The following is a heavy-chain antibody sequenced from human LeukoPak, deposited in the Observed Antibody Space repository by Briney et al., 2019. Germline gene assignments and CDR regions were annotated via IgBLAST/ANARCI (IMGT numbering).Heavy chain of an antibody. Sequence: GGSLRLSCAASGFTFSSYAMSWVRQAPGKGLEWVSAISGSGGSTYYADSVKGRFTISRDNSKNTLYLQMNSLRAEDTAVYYCAKDMASRGVIVVGAPLDAFDIWGQGTMVTVSS. D-gene: IGHD1-26*01. CDR2: ISGSGGST. J-gene: IGHJ3*02. V-gene: IGHV3-23*01. CDR1: GFTFSSYA. CDR3: AKDMASRGVIVVGAPLDAFDI.